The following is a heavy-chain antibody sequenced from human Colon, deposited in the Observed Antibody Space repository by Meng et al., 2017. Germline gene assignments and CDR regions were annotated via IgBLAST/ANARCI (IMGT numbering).Heavy chain of an antibody. CDR1: GGSISSYY. V-gene: IGHV4-59*01. Sequence: SETLSLTCTVSGGSISSYYWSWIRQPPGQGLEWIGYIYYSGSTNYNPSLKSRVTISVDTSKNQFSLKLSSVTAADTAVYYCARGGYSGSYWAPGNAFDIWGQGTMVTVSS. D-gene: IGHD1-26*01. J-gene: IGHJ3*02. CDR2: IYYSGST. CDR3: ARGGYSGSYWAPGNAFDI.